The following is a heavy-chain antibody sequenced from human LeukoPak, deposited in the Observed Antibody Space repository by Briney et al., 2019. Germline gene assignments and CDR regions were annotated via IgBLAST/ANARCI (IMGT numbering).Heavy chain of an antibody. Sequence: SETLSLTCTVSGGSISSSSYYWGWIRQPPGKGLEWIGSIYYSGSTYYNPSLKSRVTISVDTSKNQFSLKLSSVTAADTAVYYSETGAGDAFDIWGQGTMVTVSS. D-gene: IGHD7-27*01. CDR2: IYYSGST. V-gene: IGHV4-39*01. J-gene: IGHJ3*02. CDR3: ETGAGDAFDI. CDR1: GGSISSSSYY.